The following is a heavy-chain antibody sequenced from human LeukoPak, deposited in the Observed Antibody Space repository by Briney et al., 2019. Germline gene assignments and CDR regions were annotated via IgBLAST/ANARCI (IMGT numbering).Heavy chain of an antibody. CDR3: ARASTMVRGVLYYFDC. Sequence: PSETLSLTCAVYGGSFSGYYWSWIRQPPGKGLEWIGEINHSGSTNYNPSLKSRVTISVDTSKNQFSLKLSSVTAADTAVYYCARASTMVRGVLYYFDCWGQGTLVTVSS. D-gene: IGHD3-10*01. CDR2: INHSGST. V-gene: IGHV4-34*01. CDR1: GGSFSGYY. J-gene: IGHJ4*02.